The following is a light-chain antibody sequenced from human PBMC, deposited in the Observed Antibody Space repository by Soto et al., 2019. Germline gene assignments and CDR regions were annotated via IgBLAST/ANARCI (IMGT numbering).Light chain of an antibody. CDR2: GNS. CDR1: SSNIGAGYD. Sequence: QSVLTQPPSVSGAPGQRVTISCTGSSSNIGAGYDVHWYQQLPGTATKVLIYGNSNRPSGVPDRFSGSKSGTSASLAITGLQAEDEADYYCQSYDSRLTVVFGAGTKVTVL. V-gene: IGLV1-40*01. CDR3: QSYDSRLTVV. J-gene: IGLJ3*02.